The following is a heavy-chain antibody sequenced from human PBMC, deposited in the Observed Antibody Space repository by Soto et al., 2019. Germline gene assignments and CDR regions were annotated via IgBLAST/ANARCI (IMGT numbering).Heavy chain of an antibody. V-gene: IGHV4-30-4*01. Sequence: PSETLSLTCTVSGGSISSGDYYWSWIRQPPGKGLEWIGYIYYSGSTYYNPSLKSRVTISVDTSKNQFSLKLSSVTAADTAVYYCARADSSGQAGGPWGQGTLVTVSS. CDR3: ARADSSGQAGGP. CDR2: IYYSGST. D-gene: IGHD3-22*01. CDR1: GGSISSGDYY. J-gene: IGHJ5*02.